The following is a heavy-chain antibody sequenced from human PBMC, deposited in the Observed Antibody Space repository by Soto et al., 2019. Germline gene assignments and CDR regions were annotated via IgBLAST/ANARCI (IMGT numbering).Heavy chain of an antibody. CDR2: ISGSGGST. Sequence: PGGSLRLSCAASGFTFISYGMSWVRQATGKGLEWVSAISGSGGSTYYADSVKGRFTISRDNSENTLHLQMDSLRVEDTAVYYCARDDVLCDGGRCYGIPLDVWGKGTTVTVSS. J-gene: IGHJ6*04. CDR3: ARDDVLCDGGRCYGIPLDV. CDR1: GFTFISYG. V-gene: IGHV3-23*01. D-gene: IGHD2-15*01.